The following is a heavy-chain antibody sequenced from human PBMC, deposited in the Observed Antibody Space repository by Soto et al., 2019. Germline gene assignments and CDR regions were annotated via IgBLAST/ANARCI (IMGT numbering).Heavy chain of an antibody. Sequence: EMQMVESGGGLVQPGGSLRLSCAASGFTFSTFWMFWMRQAPGKGLEWVATIKQDGSEERYVDSVKGRFTISRDNAKRSLHLQMNGLRVEDTAVYFCAGGPGWLIENWGQGTLVTVSS. J-gene: IGHJ4*02. CDR2: IKQDGSEE. CDR3: AGGPGWLIEN. V-gene: IGHV3-7*04. CDR1: GFTFSTFW. D-gene: IGHD5-12*01.